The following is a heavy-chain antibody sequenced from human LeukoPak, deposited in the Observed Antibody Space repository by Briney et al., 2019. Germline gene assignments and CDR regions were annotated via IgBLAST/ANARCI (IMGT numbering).Heavy chain of an antibody. CDR3: ARDIAGATKGGWFDT. J-gene: IGHJ5*02. CDR1: GYTFTNYD. V-gene: IGHV1-8*01. Sequence: ASVKVSCKHSGYTFTNYDIHWVRQATGQGLEWMGWMNPNSGNTDYAQKFQGRVTLTRDTSISTAYMELSSLRSEDTALYYCARDIAGATKGGWFDTWGQGTPVTVSS. D-gene: IGHD1-26*01. CDR2: MNPNSGNT.